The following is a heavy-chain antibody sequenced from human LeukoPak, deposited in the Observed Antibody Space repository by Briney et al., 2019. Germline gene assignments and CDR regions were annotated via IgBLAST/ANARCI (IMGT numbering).Heavy chain of an antibody. CDR3: ARGAVDTNFDY. Sequence: SETLSLTCTVSGGSISSSSYYWGWIRQPPGKGLEWIGSIYYSGSTYYNPSLKSRVTISVDTSKNQFSLKLSSVTAADTAVYYCARGAVDTNFDYWGQGTLVTVSS. V-gene: IGHV4-39*07. CDR1: GGSISSSSYY. D-gene: IGHD5-18*01. CDR2: IYYSGST. J-gene: IGHJ4*02.